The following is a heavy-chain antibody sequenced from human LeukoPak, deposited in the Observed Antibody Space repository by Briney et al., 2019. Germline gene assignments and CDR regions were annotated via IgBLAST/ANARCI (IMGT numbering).Heavy chain of an antibody. CDR2: ISGSGGST. Sequence: GRSLRLSCAASGFTFSSYAMSWVRQAPGKGLEWVSAISGSGGSTYYADSVKGRFTISRDNSKNTLYLQMNSLRAEDTAVYYCAKVGGGITMIVVVITGSFNFDYWGQGTLVTVSS. V-gene: IGHV3-23*01. CDR1: GFTFSSYA. D-gene: IGHD3-22*01. J-gene: IGHJ4*02. CDR3: AKVGGGITMIVVVITGSFNFDY.